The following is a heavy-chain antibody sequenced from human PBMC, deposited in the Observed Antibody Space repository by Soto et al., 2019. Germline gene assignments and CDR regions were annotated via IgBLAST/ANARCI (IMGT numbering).Heavy chain of an antibody. CDR1: GGSISSGGYY. D-gene: IGHD2-2*01. Sequence: SETLSLTCTVSGGSISSGGYYWSWIRQHPGKGLEWIGYIYYSGSTYYNPSLKSRVTISVDTSKNQFSLKLSSVTAADTAVYYCAGGVRVVPAAIWGQGTLVIVSS. J-gene: IGHJ4*02. CDR2: IYYSGST. V-gene: IGHV4-31*03. CDR3: AGGVRVVPAAI.